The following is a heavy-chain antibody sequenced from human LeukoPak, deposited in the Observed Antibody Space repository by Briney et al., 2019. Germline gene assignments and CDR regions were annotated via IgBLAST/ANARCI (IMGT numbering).Heavy chain of an antibody. J-gene: IGHJ6*03. V-gene: IGHV4-4*07. D-gene: IGHD3-10*01. CDR1: GGSISSYY. CDR2: IYTSGST. CDR3: ARGVTLWFGNKKGYYYYYYYMDV. Sequence: SETLSLTCTVSGGSISSYYWSWIRQPAGKGLEWIGRIYTSGSTNYNPSLKTRVTISVDTSQNQFSLKLSSVNAADTAVYYCARGVTLWFGNKKGYYYYYYYMDVWGKGTTVTISS.